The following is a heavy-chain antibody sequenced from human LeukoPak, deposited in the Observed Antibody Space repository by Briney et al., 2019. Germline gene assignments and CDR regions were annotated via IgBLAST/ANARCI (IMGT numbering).Heavy chain of an antibody. CDR2: INPNRGGT. Sequence: ASVKVSCKASGYTFTGYYMHWVRQAPGQGLEWMGWINPNRGGTNYAQKFQGRVTMTRDTSISTAYMELSRLRSDDTAVYYCARVRLHSTGWLQLRGPYYFDYWGQGTLVAVSS. CDR1: GYTFTGYY. D-gene: IGHD5-24*01. J-gene: IGHJ4*02. CDR3: ARVRLHSTGWLQLRGPYYFDY. V-gene: IGHV1-2*02.